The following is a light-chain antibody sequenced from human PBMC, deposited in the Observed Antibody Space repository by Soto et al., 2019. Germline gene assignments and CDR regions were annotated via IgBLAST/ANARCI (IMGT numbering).Light chain of an antibody. Sequence: DIQMTQSPSPLSASVGDRVTITSRASQSISNSLAWYQQKPGKAPKLLIYKASTLESGVPPTFSGSGSGTEFTLTISSLQPDDHATYYCQQFNSYPWTFGQGTKVEIK. V-gene: IGKV1-5*03. CDR2: KAS. CDR3: QQFNSYPWT. CDR1: QSISNS. J-gene: IGKJ1*01.